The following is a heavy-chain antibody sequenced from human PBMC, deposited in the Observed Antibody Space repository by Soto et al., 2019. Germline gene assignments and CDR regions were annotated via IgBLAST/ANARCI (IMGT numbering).Heavy chain of an antibody. D-gene: IGHD3-22*01. CDR3: ARQVDSSGYYYVFGGNYGMDV. J-gene: IGHJ6*02. V-gene: IGHV5-51*01. Sequence: PGESLKISCKGSEYSFTNYWIGWVRQMPGKGLEWMGIIYPGDSDTRYSPSFQGQVTISADKSISTAYLQWSSLKASDTAMYYCARQVDSSGYYYVFGGNYGMDVWGQGTTVTVSS. CDR2: IYPGDSDT. CDR1: EYSFTNYW.